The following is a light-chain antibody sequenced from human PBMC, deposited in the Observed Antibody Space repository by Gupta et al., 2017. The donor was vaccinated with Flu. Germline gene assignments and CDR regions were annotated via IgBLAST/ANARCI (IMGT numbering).Light chain of an antibody. Sequence: QSVLTQPPSASGTPGQRVTISCSGSTSNIGSNTVNWYQQVSGTAPKLLIFSDTQRPSGISDRFAGSKSGTSASLASSGLQSDDEADCYCAAWDDSLNCPVFGGGTRLTVL. CDR1: TSNIGSNT. CDR2: SDT. CDR3: AAWDDSLNCPV. J-gene: IGLJ2*01. V-gene: IGLV1-44*01.